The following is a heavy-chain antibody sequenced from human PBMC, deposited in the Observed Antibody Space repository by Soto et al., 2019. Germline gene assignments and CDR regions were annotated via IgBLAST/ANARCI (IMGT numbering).Heavy chain of an antibody. J-gene: IGHJ1*01. CDR3: ASGESGIAAAGPGYFQH. CDR1: GYTFTSYY. V-gene: IGHV1-46*01. Sequence: VASVKVSCKASGYTFTSYYMHWVRQAPGQGLEWMGIINPSGGSTSYAQKFQGRVTMTRDTSTSTVYMELSSLRSEDTAVYYCASGESGIAAAGPGYFQHWGQGTLVTVSS. D-gene: IGHD6-13*01. CDR2: INPSGGST.